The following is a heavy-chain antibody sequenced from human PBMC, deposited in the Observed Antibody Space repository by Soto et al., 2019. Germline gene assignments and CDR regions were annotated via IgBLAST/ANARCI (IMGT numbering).Heavy chain of an antibody. V-gene: IGHV3-7*03. D-gene: IGHD3-16*02. J-gene: IGHJ5*02. CDR2: IKQDESDK. CDR1: GFRFRDYW. Sequence: PGGSLRLSCAVSGFRFRDYWLSWVRQAPGTGLEWVANIKQDESDKYYVDSVQGRFTISRDNAKNALYLQMNSLRVEDTAVYYCAAYCYTMTCTHFHGYSWGQGTQVTVSS. CDR3: AAYCYTMTCTHFHGYS.